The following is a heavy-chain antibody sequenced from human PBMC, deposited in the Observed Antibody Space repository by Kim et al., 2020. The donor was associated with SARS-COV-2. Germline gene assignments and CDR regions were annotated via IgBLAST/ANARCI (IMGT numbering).Heavy chain of an antibody. CDR3: AKSSADCSSTSCYPYWYFDL. CDR1: GFTFSSYA. V-gene: IGHV3-23*01. Sequence: GGSLRLSCAASGFTFSSYAMSWVRQAPGKGLEWVSAISGSGGSTYYADSVKGRFTISRDNSKNTLYLQMNSLRAEDTAVYYCAKSSADCSSTSCYPYWYFDLWGRGTLVTVSS. J-gene: IGHJ2*01. D-gene: IGHD2-2*01. CDR2: ISGSGGST.